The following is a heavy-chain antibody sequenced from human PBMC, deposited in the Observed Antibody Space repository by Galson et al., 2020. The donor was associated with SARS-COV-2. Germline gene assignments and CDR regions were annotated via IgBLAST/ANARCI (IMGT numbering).Heavy chain of an antibody. J-gene: IGHJ2*01. D-gene: IGHD2-8*01. CDR1: GFPLSTSGVG. V-gene: IGHV2-5*01. CDR3: AHDDAATYCTNGVCYTWWDFDL. CDR2: LYWHDDK. Sequence: FGHPLVHPHQTFTLNYTFSGFPLSTSGVGVGWIRQPPGKALEWHALLYWHDDKRYSPSLQRRLTLTNATPKHQVVLTMTNMDPVDTATYYCAHDDAATYCTNGVCYTWWDFDLWGRGTLVTVSS.